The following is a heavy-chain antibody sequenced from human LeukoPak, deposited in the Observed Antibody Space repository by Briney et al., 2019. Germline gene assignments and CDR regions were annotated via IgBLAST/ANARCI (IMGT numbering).Heavy chain of an antibody. CDR3: ARELAITFGGVIVMSGAFDI. CDR2: INHSGST. Sequence: PSETLSLTCAVYGGSFSGYYWSWIRQPPGKGLGWIGEINHSGSTNYNPSLKSRVTISVDTSKNQFSLKLSSVTAADTAVYYCARELAITFGGVIVMSGAFDIWGQGTMVTVSS. V-gene: IGHV4-34*01. J-gene: IGHJ3*02. D-gene: IGHD3-16*02. CDR1: GGSFSGYY.